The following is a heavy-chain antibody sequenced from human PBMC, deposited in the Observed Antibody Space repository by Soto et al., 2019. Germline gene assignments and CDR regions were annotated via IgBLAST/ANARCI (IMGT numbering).Heavy chain of an antibody. CDR2: ISSSSSYI. J-gene: IGHJ6*02. Sequence: EVQLVESGGGLVKPGGSLRLSCAASGFTFSSYSMNWVRQAPGKGLEWVSSISSSSSYIYYADSVKGRFTISRDNAKNSLYLQMNSLRAEDTAVYYCARETYQLLSTYYYGMDVWGQGTTVTVSS. D-gene: IGHD2-2*01. CDR1: GFTFSSYS. V-gene: IGHV3-21*01. CDR3: ARETYQLLSTYYYGMDV.